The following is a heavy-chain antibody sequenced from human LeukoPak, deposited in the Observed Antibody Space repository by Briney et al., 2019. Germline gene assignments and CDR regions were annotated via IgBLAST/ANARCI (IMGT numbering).Heavy chain of an antibody. Sequence: EASVKVSCKASGYTFTSYDINWVRQATGQGLEWMGWISAYNGNTNYAQKLQGRVTMTTDTSTGTAYMELRSLRSDDTAVYYCASGIQLWHFDYWGQGTLVTVSS. J-gene: IGHJ4*02. CDR3: ASGIQLWHFDY. CDR1: GYTFTSYD. CDR2: ISAYNGNT. V-gene: IGHV1-18*01. D-gene: IGHD5-18*01.